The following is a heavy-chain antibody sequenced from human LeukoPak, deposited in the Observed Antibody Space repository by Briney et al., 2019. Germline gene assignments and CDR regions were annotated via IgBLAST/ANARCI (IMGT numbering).Heavy chain of an antibody. Sequence: SVKVSCKASGGTFSSYAISWVRQAPGQGLEWMGGIIPIFGTANYAQKFQGKVTITTDESTSTAYMELSSLRSEDTAVYYCARESPYDYVWGSYRPYNWFDPWGQGTLVTVSS. J-gene: IGHJ5*02. CDR1: GGTFSSYA. D-gene: IGHD3-16*02. CDR2: IIPIFGTA. V-gene: IGHV1-69*05. CDR3: ARESPYDYVWGSYRPYNWFDP.